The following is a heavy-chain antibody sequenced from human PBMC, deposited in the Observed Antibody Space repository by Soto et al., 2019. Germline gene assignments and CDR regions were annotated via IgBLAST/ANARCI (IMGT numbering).Heavy chain of an antibody. CDR3: ARQVDFWSGYYNYYYGMDV. V-gene: IGHV5-51*01. J-gene: IGHJ6*02. CDR1: GYIFTSYW. CDR2: IYPGDSDT. Sequence: GESMKISCKGSGYIFTSYWLVWVRQIPGKGLEWMGIIYPGDSDTRYSPSFQGQVTISADKSISTAYLQWSSLKASDTAMYYCARQVDFWSGYYNYYYGMDVWGQGTTVTVSS. D-gene: IGHD3-3*01.